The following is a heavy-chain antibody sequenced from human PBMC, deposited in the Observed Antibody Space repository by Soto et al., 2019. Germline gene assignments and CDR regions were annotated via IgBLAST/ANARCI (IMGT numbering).Heavy chain of an antibody. J-gene: IGHJ4*02. V-gene: IGHV4-31*03. CDR3: ARDANSSWHYFDY. Sequence: TLSLTCTVSGGSINSGDYFWSWIRQHPGKGLEWIGYIYYSGSTYYNPSLKSRVTISVGTSKKYFSLKLSSVTAADTAVYYCARDANSSWHYFDYWGQGTLVTVSS. D-gene: IGHD6-13*01. CDR1: GGSINSGDYF. CDR2: IYYSGST.